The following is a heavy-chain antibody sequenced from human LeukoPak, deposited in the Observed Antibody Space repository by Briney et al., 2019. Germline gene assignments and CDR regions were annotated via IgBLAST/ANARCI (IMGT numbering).Heavy chain of an antibody. CDR2: ISPGDSDA. J-gene: IGHJ4*02. V-gene: IGHV5-51*03. CDR1: GYSFTSHW. D-gene: IGHD1-1*01. Sequence: GESWKISCKGSGYSFTSHWIGWVRQMSGKGLGWMGIISPGDSDARYSPSFQGQVTISADKSTSTANLQWSSPKASDTAMYYCARGSGDWSRGFEYWGQGTLGTVSS. CDR3: ARGSGDWSRGFEY.